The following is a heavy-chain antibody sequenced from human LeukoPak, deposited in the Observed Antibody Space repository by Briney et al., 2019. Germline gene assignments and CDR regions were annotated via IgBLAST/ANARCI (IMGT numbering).Heavy chain of an antibody. D-gene: IGHD1/OR15-1a*01. CDR1: GFAFSSYG. Sequence: GGSLRLSCAASGFAFSSYGMHWVRQAPGKGLEWVAFIRYDGSNKYYADSVKGRFTVSRDNSKNTLYLQMNSLRAEDTAVYYCAKDSQLGLPNTPWGQGTLVTVSS. J-gene: IGHJ5*02. V-gene: IGHV3-30*02. CDR3: AKDSQLGLPNTP. CDR2: IRYDGSNK.